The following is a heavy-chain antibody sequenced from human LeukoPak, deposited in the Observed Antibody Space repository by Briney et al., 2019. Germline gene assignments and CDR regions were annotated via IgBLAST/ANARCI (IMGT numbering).Heavy chain of an antibody. CDR2: IIPIFGTA. CDR1: GGTFSSYA. D-gene: IGHD3-22*01. Sequence: SVKVSCKASGGTFSSYAISWVRQAPGQGLEWMGGIIPIFGTANYARKFQGRVTITADESTSTAYMELSSLRSEDTAVYYCARESPYYDSSGYYSGHFDYWGQGTLVTVSS. CDR3: ARESPYYDSSGYYSGHFDY. V-gene: IGHV1-69*01. J-gene: IGHJ4*02.